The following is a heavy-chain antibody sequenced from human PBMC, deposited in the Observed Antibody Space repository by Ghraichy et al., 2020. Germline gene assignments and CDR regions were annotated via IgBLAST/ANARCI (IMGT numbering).Heavy chain of an antibody. D-gene: IGHD1-7*01. Sequence: ASVKVSCKVSGYTFTDYYMHWIRHAPGQGLEWMGWINPSSGGTIYARNFRGRVTLTRDTSTSTFYMELSSLTSDDTAVYFCARDRPIPGNYRTDHFDYWGPGTPVTVSS. V-gene: IGHV1-2*02. CDR3: ARDRPIPGNYRTDHFDY. CDR2: INPSSGGT. J-gene: IGHJ4*02. CDR1: GYTFTDYY.